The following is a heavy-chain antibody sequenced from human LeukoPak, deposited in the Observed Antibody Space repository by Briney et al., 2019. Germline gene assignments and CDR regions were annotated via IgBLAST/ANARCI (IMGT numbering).Heavy chain of an antibody. V-gene: IGHV1-18*01. J-gene: IGHJ4*02. CDR3: ARDVDTEPADY. CDR2: ISAYNGNT. D-gene: IGHD5-18*01. CDR1: GGTFSSYG. Sequence: GASVKVSCKASGGTFSSYGISWVRQAPRQGLEWMGWISAYNGNTNYAQKLQGRVTMTTDTSTSTAYMELRSLRSDDTAVYYCARDVDTEPADYWGQGTLVTVSS.